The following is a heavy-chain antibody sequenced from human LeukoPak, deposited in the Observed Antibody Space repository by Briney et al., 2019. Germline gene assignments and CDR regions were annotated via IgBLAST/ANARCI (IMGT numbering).Heavy chain of an antibody. CDR1: GYSFTSYW. CDR3: ARHHCSSTSCSHYFDY. Sequence: GESLKISCKGSGYSFTSYWIGWVRQMPGKGLEWMGIIYPGDSDTRYSPSFQGQVTISADKSISTAYLQWSSLKASDTAMYYCARHHCSSTSCSHYFDYWGQGTLVTVSS. V-gene: IGHV5-51*01. J-gene: IGHJ4*02. D-gene: IGHD2-2*01. CDR2: IYPGDSDT.